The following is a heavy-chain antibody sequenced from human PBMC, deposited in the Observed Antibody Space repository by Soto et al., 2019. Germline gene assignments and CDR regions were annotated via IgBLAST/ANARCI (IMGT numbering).Heavy chain of an antibody. Sequence: QLQLQESGPGLVKPSETLSLTCTVSGGSISSSSYYWGWIRQRPGKGLEWIGTIYHSGSTYYKPSLKSRVTISVDTSKNQFSLKLNSVTAADTAIYYCAREMGGSIDYWGQGTLVTVSS. J-gene: IGHJ4*02. V-gene: IGHV4-39*01. CDR2: IYHSGST. CDR3: AREMGGSIDY. D-gene: IGHD1-26*01. CDR1: GGSISSSSYY.